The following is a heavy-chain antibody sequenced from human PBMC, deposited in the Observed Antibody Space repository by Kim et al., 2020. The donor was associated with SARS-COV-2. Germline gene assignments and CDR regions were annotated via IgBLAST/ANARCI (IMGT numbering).Heavy chain of an antibody. Sequence: SETLSLTCTVSGGSISSSSYYWGWIRQPPGKGLEWIGSIYYSGSTYYNPSLKSRVTISVDTSKNQFSLKLSSVTAADTAVYYCARHISIAARPAGGFDYWGQGTLVTVSS. V-gene: IGHV4-39*01. CDR1: GGSISSSSYY. CDR3: ARHISIAARPAGGFDY. CDR2: IYYSGST. J-gene: IGHJ4*02. D-gene: IGHD6-6*01.